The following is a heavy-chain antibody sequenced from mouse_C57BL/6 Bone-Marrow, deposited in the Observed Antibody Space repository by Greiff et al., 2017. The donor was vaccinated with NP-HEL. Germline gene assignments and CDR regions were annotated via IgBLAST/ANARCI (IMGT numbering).Heavy chain of an antibody. CDR2: ISDGGSYT. D-gene: IGHD2-4*01. CDR3: ARSTMITTDLYYAMDY. V-gene: IGHV5-4*03. CDR1: GFTFSSYA. J-gene: IGHJ4*01. Sequence: EVKVVESGGGLVKPGGSLKLSCAASGFTFSSYAMSWVRQTPEKRLEWVATISDGGSYTYYPDNVKGRFTISRDNAKNNLYLQMSHLKSEDTAMYYCARSTMITTDLYYAMDYWGQGTSVTVSS.